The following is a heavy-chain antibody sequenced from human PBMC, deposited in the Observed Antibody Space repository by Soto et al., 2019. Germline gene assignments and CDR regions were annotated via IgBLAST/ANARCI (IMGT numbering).Heavy chain of an antibody. CDR1: GFRFTSYN. CDR2: ISTTSGYI. Sequence: ESGGGLVKPGGSLRLSCVASGFRFTSYNMHWVRQAPGKGLEWVASISTTSGYIYYADSVKGRFTISRDNAKNSLYVQMNSLRVEDTAVYFGARPDILTGHTINWGQGTLVTVSS. V-gene: IGHV3-21*01. J-gene: IGHJ4*02. CDR3: ARPDILTGHTIN. D-gene: IGHD3-9*01.